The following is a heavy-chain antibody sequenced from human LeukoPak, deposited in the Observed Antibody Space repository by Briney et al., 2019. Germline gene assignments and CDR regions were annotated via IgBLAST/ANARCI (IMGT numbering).Heavy chain of an antibody. V-gene: IGHV4-4*07. CDR3: AREMDTAMVGAFDI. CDR2: IYTSGST. J-gene: IGHJ3*02. CDR1: GGPISSYY. D-gene: IGHD5-18*01. Sequence: SETLSLTCTVSGGPISSYYWSWIRQPAGKGLEWIGRIYTSGSTNYNPSLKSRVTMSVDTSKNQFSLKLSSVTAADTAVYYCAREMDTAMVGAFDIWGQGTMVTVSS.